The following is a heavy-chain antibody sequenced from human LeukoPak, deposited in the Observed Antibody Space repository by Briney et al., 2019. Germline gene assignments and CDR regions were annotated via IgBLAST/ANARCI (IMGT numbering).Heavy chain of an antibody. D-gene: IGHD1-26*01. Sequence: SETLSLTCTVSGGSISSSNYYWGWIRQPPSKGLEWIGSMYYSGSIFYNPSLKSRVTISINTSKNQFSLKVSSVTAADTAVYYCARTRVPGSYSPKGPFDYWGQGSLVTVSS. V-gene: IGHV4-39*07. CDR1: GGSISSSNYY. J-gene: IGHJ4*02. CDR2: MYYSGSI. CDR3: ARTRVPGSYSPKGPFDY.